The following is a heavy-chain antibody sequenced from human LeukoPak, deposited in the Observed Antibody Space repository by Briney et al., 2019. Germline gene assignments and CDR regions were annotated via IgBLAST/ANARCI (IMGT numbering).Heavy chain of an antibody. CDR3: ARGGGYCSSTSCYPNAFDI. CDR2: IYYSGST. CDR1: GGSISSGDYS. D-gene: IGHD2-2*01. Sequence: SETLSLTCTVSGGSISSGDYSWSWIRQPPGKGLEWIGYIYYSGSTYYNPSLKSRVTISVDTSKNQFSLKLSSVTAADTAVYYCARGGGYCSSTSCYPNAFDIWGQGTMVTVSS. V-gene: IGHV4-30-4*08. J-gene: IGHJ3*02.